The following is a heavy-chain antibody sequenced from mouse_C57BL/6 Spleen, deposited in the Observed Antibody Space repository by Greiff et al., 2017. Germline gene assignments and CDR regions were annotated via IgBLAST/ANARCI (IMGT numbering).Heavy chain of an antibody. Sequence: EVQLQESGPGLVKPSQSLSLTCSVTGYSINSGYYWNWIRQFPGNKLEWMGYISYDGSNNYNPTLKNRISITRDTSTNQFFLKLNSLTTEDTATYYCARWLLFYAMDNWGQGPSVTVSS. CDR1: GYSINSGYY. CDR3: ARWLLFYAMDN. V-gene: IGHV3-6*01. J-gene: IGHJ4*01. CDR2: ISYDGSN. D-gene: IGHD2-3*01.